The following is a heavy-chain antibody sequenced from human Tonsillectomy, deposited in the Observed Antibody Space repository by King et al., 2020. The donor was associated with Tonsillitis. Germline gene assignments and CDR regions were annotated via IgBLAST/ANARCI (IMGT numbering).Heavy chain of an antibody. J-gene: IGHJ3*02. V-gene: IGHV3-64*01. CDR3: ASSQAPLQFSHDDAFDI. Sequence: VQLVESGGGLVQPGGSLRLSCAASGFTFSSYAMHWVRQAPGKGLEYVSVISSNGGHTYYANSVKGRFTISRDNSKNTLYLQMGSLRADDMAVYYCASSQAPLQFSHDDAFDIWGQGTMVTVSS. CDR1: GFTFSSYA. CDR2: ISSNGGHT. D-gene: IGHD4-11*01.